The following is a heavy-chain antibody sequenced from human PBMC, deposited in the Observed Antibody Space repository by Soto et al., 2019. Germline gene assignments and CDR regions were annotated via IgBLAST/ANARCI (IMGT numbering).Heavy chain of an antibody. Sequence: GGSLRLSCAASGFTFSGSAMHWVRQASGKGLEWAGRIRSKANSYATAYAASVKGRFTISRDDSKNTAYLQMNSLKTEDTAVYYCTRHAEYCTNGVCYSSTYYYYGMDVWGQGTTVTVSS. D-gene: IGHD2-8*01. CDR3: TRHAEYCTNGVCYSSTYYYYGMDV. J-gene: IGHJ6*02. CDR2: IRSKANSYAT. CDR1: GFTFSGSA. V-gene: IGHV3-73*01.